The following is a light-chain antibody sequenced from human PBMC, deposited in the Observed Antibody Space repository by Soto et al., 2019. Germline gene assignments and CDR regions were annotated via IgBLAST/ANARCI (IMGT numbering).Light chain of an antibody. CDR1: QSVSSN. V-gene: IGKV3-20*01. CDR3: QQYGSSPWT. CDR2: GAS. J-gene: IGKJ1*01. Sequence: EIVMTQSPATLSVSPGERATLSCRAIQSVSSNLAWYQQKPGQAPRLLIYGASSRATGIPDRFSGSGSGTDFTLTISRLEPEDFAVYYCQQYGSSPWTFGQGTKVDIK.